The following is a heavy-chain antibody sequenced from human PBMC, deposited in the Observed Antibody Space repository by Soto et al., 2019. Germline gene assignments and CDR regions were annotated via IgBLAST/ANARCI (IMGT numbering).Heavy chain of an antibody. V-gene: IGHV5-51*01. Sequence: GESLKISCKGSGYSFTSYWIGWVRQMPGKGLEWMGIIYPGDSDTRYSPSFQGQFTISADKSISTAYLQWSCLKASDIAMYYCARLRVDSSVYSGSNYYYGIDGWGQGSTVTVSS. CDR2: IYPGDSDT. CDR1: GYSFTSYW. CDR3: ARLRVDSSVYSGSNYYYGIDG. D-gene: IGHD3-22*01. J-gene: IGHJ6*02.